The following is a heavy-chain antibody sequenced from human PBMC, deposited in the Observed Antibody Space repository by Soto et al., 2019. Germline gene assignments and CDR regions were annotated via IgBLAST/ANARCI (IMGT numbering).Heavy chain of an antibody. Sequence: VVSLRLSCAASGVSFSSYAMCWVRKAPGKGLEWVSAISGNGGSTYYAHSGKGRFIISGNNSETTLYLQMNSLRAAETAVYYCEEYWCMDVWGKGTTVTVSS. D-gene: IGHD2-15*01. J-gene: IGHJ6*03. CDR2: ISGNGGST. CDR1: GVSFSSYA. CDR3: EEYWCMDV. V-gene: IGHV3-23*01.